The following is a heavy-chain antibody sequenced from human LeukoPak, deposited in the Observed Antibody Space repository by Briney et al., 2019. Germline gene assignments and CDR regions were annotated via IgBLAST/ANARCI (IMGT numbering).Heavy chain of an antibody. Sequence: GASVKDSCKASGYTFTSYYMHWVRQAPGQGLEWMGIINPSGGSTSYAQKFQGRVTMTRDTSTSTVYMELSSLRSEDTAVYYYARDLVGAQSRDYWGQGTLVTVSS. V-gene: IGHV1-46*03. CDR2: INPSGGST. J-gene: IGHJ4*02. CDR3: ARDLVGAQSRDY. D-gene: IGHD1-26*01. CDR1: GYTFTSYY.